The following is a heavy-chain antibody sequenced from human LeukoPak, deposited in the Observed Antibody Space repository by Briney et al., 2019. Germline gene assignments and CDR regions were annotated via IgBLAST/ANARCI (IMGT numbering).Heavy chain of an antibody. Sequence: GGSLRLSCAASGFTFSSYSMNWVRQAPGKGLEWVSYISSSSSTIYYADSVKGRFTISRDNAKNSLYLQMNSLRAEDTAVYYCARAIEPRITIFGVVIMAPDIWGQGTMVTVSS. CDR1: GFTFSSYS. J-gene: IGHJ3*02. CDR2: ISSSSSTI. D-gene: IGHD3-3*01. CDR3: ARAIEPRITIFGVVIMAPDI. V-gene: IGHV3-48*01.